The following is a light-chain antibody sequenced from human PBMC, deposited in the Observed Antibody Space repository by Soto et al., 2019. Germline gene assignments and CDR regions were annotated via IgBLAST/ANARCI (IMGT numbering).Light chain of an antibody. CDR2: GAS. V-gene: IGKV3-20*01. J-gene: IGKJ5*01. CDR1: QTLSSSY. CDR3: QQYGSSPAIT. Sequence: EIVLTQSPATQSLSLGDSATLSCRASQTLSSSYLAGYQQKPGQAPRLLIYGASSRATGGPDRFSGSGSGTNFTLTISSLEPEDFAVYYCQQYGSSPAITFGQGTRLDIK.